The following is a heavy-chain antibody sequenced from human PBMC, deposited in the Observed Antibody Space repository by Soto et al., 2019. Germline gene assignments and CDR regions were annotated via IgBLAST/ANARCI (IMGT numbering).Heavy chain of an antibody. V-gene: IGHV3-30-3*01. CDR2: MSYDGSNK. D-gene: IGHD3-16*01. J-gene: IGHJ4*02. CDR3: ARDGGAY. Sequence: QVQLVESGGGVVQPGRSLRLSCAASGFTFSSYAMHWVRRAPGKGLEWMAVMSYDGSNKYYADSVKGRFTISRDNSKNTLYLQMNRLSPEDTALYYGARDGGAYWGQGTLVIVSS. CDR1: GFTFSSYA.